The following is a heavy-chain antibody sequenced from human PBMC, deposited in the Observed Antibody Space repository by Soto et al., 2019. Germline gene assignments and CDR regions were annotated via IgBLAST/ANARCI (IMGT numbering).Heavy chain of an antibody. CDR1: GYSISSGYH. Sequence: SETLSLTCAVSGYSISSGYHWGWIRQPPGKELEWIGTISNSGSTYYNPSLKSRVTISVDTSKNQLSLKLSSVTAADTAVYYCTRVYCSNTSCYINGMDVWGQGTTVTVSS. D-gene: IGHD2-2*02. CDR3: TRVYCSNTSCYINGMDV. J-gene: IGHJ6*02. V-gene: IGHV4-38-2*01. CDR2: ISNSGST.